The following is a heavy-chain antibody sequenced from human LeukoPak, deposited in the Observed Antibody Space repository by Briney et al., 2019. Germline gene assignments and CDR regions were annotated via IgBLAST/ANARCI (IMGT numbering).Heavy chain of an antibody. CDR3: ARQYCSGGSCYLDYFDY. Sequence: PGGAPRLSCAPSGFTPSRNYMSWVRPAPRKRVWWGSVIYSGGSTYYADSVKGRFTISRHNSKNTLYLQMNSLRAEDTAVYYCARQYCSGGSCYLDYFDYWGQGTLVTVSS. CDR1: GFTPSRNY. V-gene: IGHV3-53*04. D-gene: IGHD2-15*01. CDR2: IYSGGST. J-gene: IGHJ4*02.